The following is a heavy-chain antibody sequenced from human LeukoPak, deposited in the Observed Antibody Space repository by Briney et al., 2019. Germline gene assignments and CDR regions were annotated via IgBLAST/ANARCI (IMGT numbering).Heavy chain of an antibody. CDR1: GFTFSSYA. CDR2: ISGSGGST. D-gene: IGHD3-10*01. Sequence: GGSLRLSCAASGFTFSSYAMSWVRQAPGKGLEWVSAISGSGGSTYYADSVKGRFTISTDNSKNTLYLQMNSLRAEDTAVYYCAKPQLLWFGELDYWGQGTLVTVSS. CDR3: AKPQLLWFGELDY. V-gene: IGHV3-23*01. J-gene: IGHJ4*02.